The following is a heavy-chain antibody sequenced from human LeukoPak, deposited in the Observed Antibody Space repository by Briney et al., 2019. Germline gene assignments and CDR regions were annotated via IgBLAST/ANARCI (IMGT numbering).Heavy chain of an antibody. CDR1: AYTFTNYD. J-gene: IGHJ6*02. CDR3: ARGRWGTSYYGMDV. D-gene: IGHD1-14*01. V-gene: IGHV1-8*01. CDR2: MNPNSGNT. Sequence: ASVKVSCKASAYTFTNYDINWVRQATGQGLEWMGWMNPNSGNTGYAQKFLGRVTVTRNTSISTAYMELSSLRSEDTAVYYCARGRWGTSYYGMDVWGQGTTVSVSS.